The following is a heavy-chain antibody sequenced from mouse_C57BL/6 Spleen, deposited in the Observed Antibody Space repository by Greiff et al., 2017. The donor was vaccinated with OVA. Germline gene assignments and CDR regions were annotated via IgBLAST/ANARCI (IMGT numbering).Heavy chain of an antibody. V-gene: IGHV5-17*01. Sequence: EVMLVESGGGLVKPGGSLKLSCAASGFTFSDYGMHWVRQAPEKGLEWVAYISSGSSTIYYADTVKGRFTISRANAKNTLFLQMTGLSAEDTAMYYCARTRGSSYYAMDYWGQGTSVTVSS. CDR3: ARTRGSSYYAMDY. CDR1: GFTFSDYG. D-gene: IGHD1-1*01. J-gene: IGHJ4*01. CDR2: ISSGSSTI.